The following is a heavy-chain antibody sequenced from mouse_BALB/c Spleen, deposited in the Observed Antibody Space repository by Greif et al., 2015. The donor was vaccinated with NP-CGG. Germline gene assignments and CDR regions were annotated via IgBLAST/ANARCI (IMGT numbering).Heavy chain of an antibody. Sequence: VQLQQSGAELVKPGASVKLSCTASGFNIKDTYMHWVKQRPEQGLEWIGRIDPANGNTKYDPKFQGKATITADTSSNTAYLQLSSLTSEDTAVYYCARRHYGSSYRDYWGQGTTLTVSS. V-gene: IGHV14-3*02. J-gene: IGHJ2*01. CDR1: GFNIKDTY. D-gene: IGHD1-1*01. CDR2: IDPANGNT. CDR3: ARRHYGSSYRDY.